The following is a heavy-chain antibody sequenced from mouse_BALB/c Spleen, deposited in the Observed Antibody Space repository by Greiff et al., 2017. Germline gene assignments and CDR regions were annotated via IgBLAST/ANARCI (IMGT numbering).Heavy chain of an antibody. Sequence: VKLMESGPGLVAPSQSLSITCTVSGFSLTSYGVHWVRQPPGKGLEWLGVIWAGGSTNYNSALMSRLSISKDNSKSQVFLKMNSLQTDDTAMYYCARKGSSHYAMDYWGQGTSVTVSS. CDR1: GFSLTSYG. J-gene: IGHJ4*01. CDR2: IWAGGST. D-gene: IGHD1-1*01. V-gene: IGHV2-9*02. CDR3: ARKGSSHYAMDY.